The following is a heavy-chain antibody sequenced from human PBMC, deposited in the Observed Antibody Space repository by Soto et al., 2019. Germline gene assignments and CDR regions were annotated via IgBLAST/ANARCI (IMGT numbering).Heavy chain of an antibody. CDR3: ARGRYSSSSFYWFDP. CDR2: TYYSGST. Sequence: SETLSLTCTVSGGSISSYYWSWIRQPPGKGLEWIGYTYYSGSTNYNPSLKSRVTISVDTSKNQFSLKLSSVTAADTAVYYCARGRYSSSSFYWFDPWGQGTLVTVSS. D-gene: IGHD6-6*01. J-gene: IGHJ5*02. V-gene: IGHV4-59*01. CDR1: GGSISSYY.